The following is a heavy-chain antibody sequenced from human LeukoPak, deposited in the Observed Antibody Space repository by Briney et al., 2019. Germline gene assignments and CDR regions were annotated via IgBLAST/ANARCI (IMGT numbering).Heavy chain of an antibody. V-gene: IGHV4-38-2*02. J-gene: IGHJ4*02. Sequence: PSETLSLTCTVSDYSISSGFYWGWIRQPPGKGLEWLGSIHHSGTTHYNPSLMSRVTISVDTSKDHIFLKVTSVTASDTAVYYCARDDSDFAYWGQGTLVTVSS. CDR3: ARDDSDFAY. CDR1: DYSISSGFY. CDR2: IHHSGTT. D-gene: IGHD4-11*01.